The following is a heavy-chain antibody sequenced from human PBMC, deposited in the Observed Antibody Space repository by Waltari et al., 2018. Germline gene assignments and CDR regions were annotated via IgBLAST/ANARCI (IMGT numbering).Heavy chain of an antibody. CDR2: ISDSDKRQ. CDR3: VRDGLGSGRTRVDV. J-gene: IGHJ6*02. Sequence: EAQLVESGGGLVQPGGSLRLSCAASGFSFSSYEMNWVRQAPGKGLEWSSYISDSDKRQFYAESVKGRFTVSRDNAKNSLHLEMNSLRAEDTATYYCVRDGLGSGRTRVDVWGQGTTVIVSS. CDR1: GFSFSSYE. V-gene: IGHV3-48*03. D-gene: IGHD2-2*01.